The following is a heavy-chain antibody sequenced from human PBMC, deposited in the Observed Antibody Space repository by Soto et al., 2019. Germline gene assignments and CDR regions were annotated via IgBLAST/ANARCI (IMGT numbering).Heavy chain of an antibody. V-gene: IGHV1-69*02. J-gene: IGHJ5*02. D-gene: IGHD3-10*01. Sequence: QVQLVQSGAEVKKPGSSVKVSCKASGGTFSSYTISWVRQAPGQGLEWMGRIIPILGIANYAQKFQGRVTITADKSTSTAYMELSSLRSEDTAVYYCARGLDYYGSGSALFDPWGQGTLVTVSS. CDR3: ARGLDYYGSGSALFDP. CDR1: GGTFSSYT. CDR2: IIPILGIA.